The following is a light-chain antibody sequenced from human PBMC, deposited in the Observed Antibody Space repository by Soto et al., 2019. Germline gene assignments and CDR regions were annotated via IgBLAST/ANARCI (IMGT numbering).Light chain of an antibody. CDR1: QTILYNSNKKNN. J-gene: IGKJ4*01. Sequence: DIVMTQSPDSLAVSLGERATINCKSSQTILYNSNKKNNLAWYQQKAGQTPKLLIYWASTRESGVPDRFSGSGSGTDFTLTISNLHAEDVAVYYCQQYFSAPLTFGGGTKVEI. V-gene: IGKV4-1*01. CDR2: WAS. CDR3: QQYFSAPLT.